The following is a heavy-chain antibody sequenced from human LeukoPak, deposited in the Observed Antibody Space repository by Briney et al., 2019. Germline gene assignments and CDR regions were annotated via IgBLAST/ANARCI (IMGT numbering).Heavy chain of an antibody. CDR1: GGSISSYY. CDR2: IYYSGST. Sequence: PSETLSLTCTVSGGSISSYYWSWIRQPPGKGLEWIGYIYYSGSTNYNPSLKSRVTISVDTSKNQFSLRLRSVTAADTAVYYCAKIGRSYDFWTGYYEEEVDYMDVWGKGTTVTVSS. V-gene: IGHV4-59*01. D-gene: IGHD3-3*01. CDR3: AKIGRSYDFWTGYYEEEVDYMDV. J-gene: IGHJ6*03.